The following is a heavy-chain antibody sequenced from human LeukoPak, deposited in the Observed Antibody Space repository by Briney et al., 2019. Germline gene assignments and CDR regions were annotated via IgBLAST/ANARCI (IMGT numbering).Heavy chain of an antibody. Sequence: ASVKVSCKASGYTFTGYYMHWVRQAPGQGLEWMGWINPNSGGTNYAQKFQGRVTMTRDTSISTAYMELSRLRSDDTAVYYCARDLVAANGYYYYYMDVWGKGTTVTVSS. CDR3: ARDLVAANGYYYYYMDV. V-gene: IGHV1-2*02. CDR2: INPNSGGT. J-gene: IGHJ6*03. CDR1: GYTFTGYY. D-gene: IGHD2-15*01.